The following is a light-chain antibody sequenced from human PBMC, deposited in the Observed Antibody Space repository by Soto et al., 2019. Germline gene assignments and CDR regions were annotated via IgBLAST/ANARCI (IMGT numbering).Light chain of an antibody. CDR1: QSVSSY. J-gene: IGKJ4*02. CDR2: DAS. Sequence: EIVLTQSPATLSLSPGERATLSCWASQSVSSYLAWYQQKPGQAPRLLIYDASNRATDVPPRFRGSGSGTDFTLTISSLEPEDFAVYYCQQRSRWPRTFGRGTKVEI. V-gene: IGKV3-11*01. CDR3: QQRSRWPRT.